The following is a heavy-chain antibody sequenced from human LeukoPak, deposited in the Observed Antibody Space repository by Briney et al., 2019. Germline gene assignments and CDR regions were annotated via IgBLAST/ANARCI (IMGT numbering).Heavy chain of an antibody. CDR3: ARDATRYSSSSGGLDY. V-gene: IGHV4-38-2*02. CDR2: IYHSGST. Sequence: SETLSLTCTVSGYSISSGYYWGWIRQPPEKGLEWIGSIYHSGSTYYNPSLKSRVTISVDTSKNQFSLKLSSVTAADTAVYYCARDATRYSSSSGGLDYWGQGTLVTVSS. D-gene: IGHD6-6*01. CDR1: GYSISSGYY. J-gene: IGHJ4*02.